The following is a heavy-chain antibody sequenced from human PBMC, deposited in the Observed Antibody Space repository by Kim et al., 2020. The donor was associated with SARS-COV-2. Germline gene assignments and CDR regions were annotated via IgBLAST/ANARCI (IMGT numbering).Heavy chain of an antibody. CDR3: ARHYYGSGAPGGGWFDP. Sequence: SETLSLTCTVSGGSISSYYWSWIRQPPGKGLEWIGYIYYSGSTNYNPSLKSRVTISVDTSKNQFSLKLSSVTAADTAVYYCARHYYGSGAPGGGWFDPWGQGTLVTVSS. D-gene: IGHD3-10*01. V-gene: IGHV4-59*08. CDR1: GGSISSYY. CDR2: IYYSGST. J-gene: IGHJ5*02.